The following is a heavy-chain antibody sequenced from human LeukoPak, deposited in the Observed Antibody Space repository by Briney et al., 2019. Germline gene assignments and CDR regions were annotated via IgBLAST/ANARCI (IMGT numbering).Heavy chain of an antibody. CDR3: RRTGSSGWCSYYSDC. CDR1: GGSTSRYY. Sequence: SQTQSPICRLSGGSTSRYYWSWIRQPAGKELECIGRIYSSESTKYNPPLKRRVTMSEDTSKSQFSLSLSSVTAADTAVYYCRRTGSSGWCSYYSDCWGQGTLVTVCS. D-gene: IGHD6-19*01. J-gene: IGHJ4*02. V-gene: IGHV4-4*07. CDR2: IYSSEST.